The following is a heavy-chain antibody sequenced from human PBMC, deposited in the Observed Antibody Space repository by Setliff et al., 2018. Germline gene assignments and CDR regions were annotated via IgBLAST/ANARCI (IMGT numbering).Heavy chain of an antibody. D-gene: IGHD3-3*01. Sequence: PSETLSLTCSVSGGSISRSSYYWTWIRQPPGKGLEWIASIYYDGRTFAHPSVRGRVTISEDTSKNHFSLRMTSVTAADTAMYYCARERTIFGILVISGWFDPWGQGTVVTVSS. J-gene: IGHJ5*02. V-gene: IGHV4-39*07. CDR3: ARERTIFGILVISGWFDP. CDR1: GGSISRSSYY. CDR2: IYYDGRT.